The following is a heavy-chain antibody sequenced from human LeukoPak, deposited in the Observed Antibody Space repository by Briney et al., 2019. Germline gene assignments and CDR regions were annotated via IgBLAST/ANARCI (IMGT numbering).Heavy chain of an antibody. CDR3: ARDLIAPSGFDP. Sequence: SSQTLSLTCTVSGGSISSGDYYWSWIRQPPGKGLEWIGYIYYSGSTYYNPSLKSRVTISVDTSKNQFSLKLSSVTAADTAVYYCARDLIAPSGFDPWGQGTLVTVSS. J-gene: IGHJ5*02. CDR1: GGSISSGDYY. D-gene: IGHD2/OR15-2a*01. V-gene: IGHV4-30-4*01. CDR2: IYYSGST.